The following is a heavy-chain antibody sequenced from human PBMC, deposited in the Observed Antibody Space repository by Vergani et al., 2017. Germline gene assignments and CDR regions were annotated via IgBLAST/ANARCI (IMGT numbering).Heavy chain of an antibody. CDR1: GFTFSSYA. CDR3: ARDGNSVVVPAAIRGFDY. CDR2: ISYDGSNK. D-gene: IGHD2-2*02. V-gene: IGHV3-30-3*01. J-gene: IGHJ4*02. Sequence: QVQLVESAGGVVQPGGSLRLSCAASGFTFSSYAMHWVRQAPGKGLEWVAVISYDGSNKYYADSVKGRFTISRDNSKNTLYLQMNSLRAEDTAVYYCARDGNSVVVPAAIRGFDYWGQGTLVTVSS.